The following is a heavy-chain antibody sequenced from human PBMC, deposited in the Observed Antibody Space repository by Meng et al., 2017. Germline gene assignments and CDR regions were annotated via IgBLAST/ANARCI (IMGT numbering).Heavy chain of an antibody. D-gene: IGHD3-22*01. CDR1: GFTFSGSA. V-gene: IGHV3-73*01. Sequence: GESLKISCAASGFTFSGSAMHWVRQASGKGLEWVGRIRSKANSYATAYAASVKGRFTISRDDSKNTAYLQMNSLKTEDTAEYYCTRHTPFEYYDSSGYYPNWGQGTLVTVSS. CDR2: IRSKANSYAT. CDR3: TRHTPFEYYDSSGYYPN. J-gene: IGHJ4*02.